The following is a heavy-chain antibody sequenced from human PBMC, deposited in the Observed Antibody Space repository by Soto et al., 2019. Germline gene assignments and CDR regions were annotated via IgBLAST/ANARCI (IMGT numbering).Heavy chain of an antibody. J-gene: IGHJ6*04. CDR2: ISYDGSNK. CDR3: AERSPGGLYGMDV. V-gene: IGHV3-30*03. CDR1: GFTFSSYG. Sequence: PGGSLRLSCAASGFTFSSYGMHWVRQAPGKGLEWVAVISYDGSNKYYADSVKGRFTISRDNSKNTLYLQMNSLRAEDTAVYYCAERSPGGLYGMDVWGKGTTVTVSS. D-gene: IGHD1-26*01.